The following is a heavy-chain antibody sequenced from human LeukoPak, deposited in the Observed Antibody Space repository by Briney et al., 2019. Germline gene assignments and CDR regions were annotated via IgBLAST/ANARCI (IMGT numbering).Heavy chain of an antibody. CDR1: GFTFSGNW. D-gene: IGHD5-24*01. Sequence: GGSLTLSCEASGFTFSGNWMSWVRQAPGKGLERVASINPDGSQKLYVGSVKGRFTISRDNTKSSLYLQMNSLGAEDTAMYYCAKLLGTATTYDSWGQGTRVTVSS. CDR2: INPDGSQK. CDR3: AKLLGTATTYDS. V-gene: IGHV3-7*01. J-gene: IGHJ4*02.